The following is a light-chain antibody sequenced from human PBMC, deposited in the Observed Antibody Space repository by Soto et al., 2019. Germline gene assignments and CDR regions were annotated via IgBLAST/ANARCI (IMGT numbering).Light chain of an antibody. V-gene: IGKV3-11*01. CDR2: DVS. J-gene: IGKJ2*01. Sequence: PGDTATLSCRASQSVSSYLAWYQQKPGQAPRLLIYDVSNRATGIPARFSGSGSGTDFTLTIGSLEPEDCAVYYCQQRGNWPRTFGQGTKVEIK. CDR3: QQRGNWPRT. CDR1: QSVSSY.